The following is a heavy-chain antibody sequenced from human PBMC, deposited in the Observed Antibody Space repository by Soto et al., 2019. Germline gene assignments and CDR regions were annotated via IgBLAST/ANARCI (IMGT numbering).Heavy chain of an antibody. J-gene: IGHJ4*02. CDR3: VRGRTVNDPYDCDS. D-gene: IGHD2-2*01. CDR1: GFTFSSYS. Sequence: QVQLVESGGGVVQPGRSLRLSCAASGFTFSSYSMHWVSQAPGKGLEWVAAMSYDENSKYFADSVKGRFTISRDNSKNTLSLQMTILGPEDSAVYYCVRGRTVNDPYDCDSWSQGTRVTVSS. CDR2: MSYDENSK. V-gene: IGHV3-30-3*01.